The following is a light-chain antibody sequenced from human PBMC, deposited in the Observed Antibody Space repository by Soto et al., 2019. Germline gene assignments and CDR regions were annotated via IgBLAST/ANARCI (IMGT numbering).Light chain of an antibody. J-gene: IGLJ1*01. CDR3: CSYAGSSTFYV. V-gene: IGLV2-23*01. CDR2: EGS. Sequence: QSALTQPAAVSGSPGQPITISCTGTSSDFGSYNLVSWYQQHPGKAPKLMIYEGSKRPSGVSNRFSGSKSGNTASLTISGLQAEDEADYYCCSYAGSSTFYVFGTGTKVTVL. CDR1: SSDFGSYNL.